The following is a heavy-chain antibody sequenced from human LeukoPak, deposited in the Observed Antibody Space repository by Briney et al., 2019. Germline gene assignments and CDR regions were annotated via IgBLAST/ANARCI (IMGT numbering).Heavy chain of an antibody. V-gene: IGHV5-51*01. CDR3: ARRRSCSGGSCYEDFDY. D-gene: IGHD2-15*01. Sequence: GESLKISCKGSGYSFTSYWIGWVRQMPGKGLKWMGIIYPGDSDTRYSPSFRGQVTISADKTISTAYLQWSSLKASDTAMYYCARRRSCSGGSCYEDFDYWGQGTLVTVSS. CDR2: IYPGDSDT. J-gene: IGHJ4*02. CDR1: GYSFTSYW.